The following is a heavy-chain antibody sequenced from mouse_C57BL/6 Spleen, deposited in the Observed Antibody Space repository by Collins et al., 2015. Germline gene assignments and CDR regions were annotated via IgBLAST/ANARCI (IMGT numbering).Heavy chain of an antibody. CDR1: GYSITSGYY. V-gene: IGHV3-6*01. D-gene: IGHD1-1*02. J-gene: IGHJ4*01. CDR2: ISYDGSN. CDR3: ARDYGLYAMDY. Sequence: DVQLQESGPGLVKPSQSLSLTCSVTGYSITSGYYWNWIRQFPGNKLEWMGYISYDGSNNYNPSLKNRISITRDTSKNQFFLKLNSVTTEDTATYYCARDYGLYAMDYWGQGTSVTVSS.